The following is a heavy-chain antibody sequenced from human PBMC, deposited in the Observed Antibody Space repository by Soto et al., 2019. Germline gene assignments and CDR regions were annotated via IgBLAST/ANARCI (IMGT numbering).Heavy chain of an antibody. D-gene: IGHD3-22*01. J-gene: IGHJ4*02. CDR2: ISSSSSYI. CDR1: GFTFSSYS. V-gene: IGHV3-21*01. Sequence: EVQLVESGGGLVKPGESLRLSCAASGFTFSSYSMNWVRQAPGKGLEWVSSISSSSSYIYYADSVKGRFTISRDNAKNSLYLQMNSLRAEDTAVYYCARAPYYYDSRGYWAYWGQGTLVTVSS. CDR3: ARAPYYYDSRGYWAY.